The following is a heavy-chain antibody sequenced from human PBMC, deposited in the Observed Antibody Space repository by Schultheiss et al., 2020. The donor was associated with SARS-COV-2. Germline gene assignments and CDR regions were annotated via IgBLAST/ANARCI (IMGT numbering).Heavy chain of an antibody. Sequence: SQTLSLTCAVSGGSISSGGYSWSWIRQPPGKGLEWIGYIYYSGSTYYNPSLKSRVTISVDTSKNQFSLKLSSVTAADTAVYYCARTRIAVAGKGAFDYWGQGTLVTVSS. CDR1: GGSISSGGYS. J-gene: IGHJ4*02. D-gene: IGHD6-19*01. CDR3: ARTRIAVAGKGAFDY. CDR2: IYYSGST. V-gene: IGHV4-30-4*07.